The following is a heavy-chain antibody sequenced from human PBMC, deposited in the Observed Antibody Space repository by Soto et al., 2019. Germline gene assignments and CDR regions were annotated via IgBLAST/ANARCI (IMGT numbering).Heavy chain of an antibody. CDR3: ASEATQRYYHGMDV. CDR1: GGTFSSYA. V-gene: IGHV1-69*12. Sequence: QVQLVQSGAEVKKPGSSVKVSCKASGGTFSSYAISWVRQAPGQGLEWMGGIIPIFGTADYAQKVQGRVTITADEPTSTAYMGLSSLRSEEMAVYYCASEATQRYYHGMDVWGQGTTGTVSS. J-gene: IGHJ6*02. CDR2: IIPIFGTA.